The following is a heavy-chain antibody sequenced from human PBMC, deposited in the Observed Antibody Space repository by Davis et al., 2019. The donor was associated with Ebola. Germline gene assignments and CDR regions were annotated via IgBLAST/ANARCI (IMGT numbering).Heavy chain of an antibody. V-gene: IGHV3-7*01. CDR1: EFTFSSYE. J-gene: IGHJ4*02. CDR3: ANLEWVNPDY. Sequence: GESLKISCAASEFTFSSYEMNWVRQAPGQGLEWVASIKEDGSEKYHVHSVEGRFTISRDNAKKSLYLQMNSLRADDTAVYYCANLEWVNPDYWGQGALVTVSS. CDR2: IKEDGSEK. D-gene: IGHD3-3*01.